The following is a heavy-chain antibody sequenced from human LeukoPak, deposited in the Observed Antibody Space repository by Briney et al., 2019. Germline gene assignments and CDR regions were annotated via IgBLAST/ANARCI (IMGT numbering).Heavy chain of an antibody. D-gene: IGHD4-17*01. CDR2: ISSSSSYI. J-gene: IGHJ4*02. Sequence: GGSLRLSCAASGFTFSNYNMNWVRQAPGKGLEWVSSISSSSSYIYYAGSVKGRFAISRDNSKNSLYLQMNSLRAEDTAVYYCARVSPNTVTTHQYFDYWGQGTLVTVSS. CDR3: ARVSPNTVTTHQYFDY. V-gene: IGHV3-21*01. CDR1: GFTFSNYN.